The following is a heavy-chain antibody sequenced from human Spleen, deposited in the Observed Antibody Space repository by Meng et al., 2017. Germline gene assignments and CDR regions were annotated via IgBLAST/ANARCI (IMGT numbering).Heavy chain of an antibody. V-gene: IGHV3-53*05. CDR2: IYSGGST. J-gene: IGHJ3*02. D-gene: IGHD3-10*01. Sequence: GESLKISCAASGFTVSSKYMTWVRQAPGKGLEWVSVIYSGGSTYYADSVKGRFTISRDNSKNTLYLQMNSLRVEDTAVYYCARDRGLMVRGVIVISGFGLDAFDIWGQGTMVTVSS. CDR1: GFTVSSKY. CDR3: ARDRGLMVRGVIVISGFGLDAFDI.